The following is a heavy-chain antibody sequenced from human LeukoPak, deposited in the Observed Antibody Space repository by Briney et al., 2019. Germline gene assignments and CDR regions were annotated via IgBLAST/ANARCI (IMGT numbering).Heavy chain of an antibody. CDR3: ARDSRPIDY. CDR1: GFTFSSYS. V-gene: IGHV3-21*01. Sequence: GGSLRLSCAASGFTFSSYSMNWVRQAPGRGLEWVSSISSSSSFMYYADSVKGRFTVSRDNAKNSLYLQMNSLRAEDTAVYYCARDSRPIDYWGQGTLVTVSS. CDR2: ISSSSSFM. J-gene: IGHJ4*02.